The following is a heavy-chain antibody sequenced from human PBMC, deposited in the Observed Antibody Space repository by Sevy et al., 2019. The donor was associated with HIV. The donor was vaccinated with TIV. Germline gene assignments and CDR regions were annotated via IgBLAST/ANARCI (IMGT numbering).Heavy chain of an antibody. CDR2: IYTSGST. CDR1: GGSISSYY. V-gene: IGHV4-4*07. D-gene: IGHD6-19*01. CDR3: ARDYYSSGWYGGFDP. Sequence: SETRSLTCTVSGGSISSYYWSWIRQPAGKGLEWIGRIYTSGSTNYNPSLKSRVTMSVDTSKNQFSLKLSSVTAADTAVYYCARDYYSSGWYGGFDPWGQGTLVTVSS. J-gene: IGHJ5*02.